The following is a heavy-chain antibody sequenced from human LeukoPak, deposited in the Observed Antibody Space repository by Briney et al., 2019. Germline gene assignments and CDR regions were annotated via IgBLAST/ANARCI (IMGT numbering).Heavy chain of an antibody. J-gene: IGHJ3*02. Sequence: PSGTLSLTCAVSGGSISSSNWWSWVRQPPGKGLEWIGEIYHTGNINYNPSLKSRVTISVDKSKNQFSLKLSSVTAADTAVYYRARVGYSYVAFDIWGQGTMVTVSS. V-gene: IGHV4-4*02. CDR3: ARVGYSYVAFDI. CDR2: IYHTGNI. D-gene: IGHD5-18*01. CDR1: GGSISSSNW.